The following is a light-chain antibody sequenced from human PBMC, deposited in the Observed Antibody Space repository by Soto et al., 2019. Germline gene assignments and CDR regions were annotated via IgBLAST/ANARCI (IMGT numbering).Light chain of an antibody. Sequence: DIQMTQSPSSLSASVGDRVTITCRASQSISSYLNWYQQKPGKAPKXLIYAASSLQSGVPSRFSGSGSGTDFTLTISSRQPEDFATYYCQQSYSTPLTFGGGTKVDIK. CDR2: AAS. CDR1: QSISSY. CDR3: QQSYSTPLT. V-gene: IGKV1-39*01. J-gene: IGKJ4*01.